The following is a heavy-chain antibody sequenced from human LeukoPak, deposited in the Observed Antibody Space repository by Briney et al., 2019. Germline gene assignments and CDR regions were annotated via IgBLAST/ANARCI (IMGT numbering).Heavy chain of an antibody. J-gene: IGHJ4*02. D-gene: IGHD2-15*01. Sequence: PGGSLSLSCAASGFTFSSSAMSWVRQALGKGLEWVSAISNNGGYTYYADSVQGRFTISRDNSKSTLCLQMNSLRAEDTAVYYCAKQLGYCSDGSCYFPYWGQGTLVTVSS. CDR1: GFTFSSSA. V-gene: IGHV3-23*01. CDR3: AKQLGYCSDGSCYFPY. CDR2: ISNNGGYT.